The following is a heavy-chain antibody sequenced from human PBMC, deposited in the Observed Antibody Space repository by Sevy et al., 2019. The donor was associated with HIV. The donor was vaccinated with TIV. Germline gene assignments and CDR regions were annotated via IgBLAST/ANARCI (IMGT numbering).Heavy chain of an antibody. CDR1: GFTFSSSG. J-gene: IGHJ3*02. CDR2: IRYDGTTK. V-gene: IGHV3-30*02. D-gene: IGHD4-17*01. Sequence: GESLKISCAASGFTFSSSGMHWVRQAPGKGLEWVTFIRYDGTTKYYADSVKGRFTISRDNSKSTLYLQMNSLRDEGTGVYFCAKLGSTTLTTSDAFDIWGQGTLVTVSS. CDR3: AKLGSTTLTTSDAFDI.